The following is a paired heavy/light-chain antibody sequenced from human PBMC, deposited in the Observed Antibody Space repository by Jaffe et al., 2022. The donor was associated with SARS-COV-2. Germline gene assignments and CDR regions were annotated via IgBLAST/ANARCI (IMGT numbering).Heavy chain of an antibody. CDR2: LSYSGST. CDR3: ARHGGLSITSSMMLSSFDI. V-gene: IGHV4-59*08. D-gene: IGHD3-16*01. J-gene: IGHJ3*02. CDR1: GGSISSYS. Sequence: QVHLQESGPGLVKPSETLSLTCSVSGGSISSYSWTWIRQPPGKGLEWIGSLSYSGSTDYNPSLRGRVTISGDTSKKQFSLKLSSVTAADTALYYCARHGGLSITSSMMLSSFDIWGQGTMVTISS.
Light chain of an antibody. V-gene: IGLV2-14*01. CDR1: SSDVASYNY. J-gene: IGLJ3*02. CDR2: EVS. CDR3: SSYTSSGSWV. Sequence: QSALTQPASVSGSPGQSITISCTGTSSDVASYNYVSWYQQHPGKAPKLMIYEVSNRPSGVSYRFSGSKSGNTASLAISGLQAEDEADYYCSSYTSSGSWVFGGGTKVTVL.